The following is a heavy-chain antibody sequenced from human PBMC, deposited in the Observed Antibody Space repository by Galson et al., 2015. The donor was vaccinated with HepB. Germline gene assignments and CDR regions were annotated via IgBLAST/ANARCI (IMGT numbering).Heavy chain of an antibody. CDR1: GFSLSTSGMC. V-gene: IGHV2-70*11. J-gene: IGHJ3*02. D-gene: IGHD3-9*01. CDR3: ARIRDDTDAFDI. CDR2: IDWDDDK. Sequence: PALVKPTQTLTLTCTFSGFSLSTSGMCVSWIRQPPGKALEWLARIDWDDDKYYSTSLKTRPTISKDTSKNQVVLTMTNMDPVDTATYYCARIRDDTDAFDIWGQGTMVTVSS.